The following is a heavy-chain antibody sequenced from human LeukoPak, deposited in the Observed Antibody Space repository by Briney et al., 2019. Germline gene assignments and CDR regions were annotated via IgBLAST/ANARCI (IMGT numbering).Heavy chain of an antibody. J-gene: IGHJ4*02. Sequence: GESLKISCKGSGYIFISYWIGWVRQMPGKGLEWMGIIYPGDSDTRYSPSFQGQVTISADKSINTAYLQWSSLKASDTAMYYCARCYGSGSYYTPFDYWGQGTLVTVSS. V-gene: IGHV5-51*01. CDR3: ARCYGSGSYYTPFDY. CDR1: GYIFISYW. CDR2: IYPGDSDT. D-gene: IGHD3-10*01.